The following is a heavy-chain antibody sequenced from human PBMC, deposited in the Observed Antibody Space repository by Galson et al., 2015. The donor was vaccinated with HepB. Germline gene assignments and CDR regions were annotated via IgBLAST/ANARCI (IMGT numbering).Heavy chain of an antibody. CDR2: IYYDGNT. J-gene: IGHJ1*01. CDR1: GASATGYY. V-gene: IGHV4-59*08. D-gene: IGHD3-10*01. CDR3: ARHGFGSEDNV. Sequence: LSLTCTVSGASATGYYWSWIRQPPGKGLQWIGYIYYDGNTNYNPSLKSRVTMSVGTSKNQFSLNLRSVTATDTAVYYCARHGFGSEDNVWGQGTLVAVSS.